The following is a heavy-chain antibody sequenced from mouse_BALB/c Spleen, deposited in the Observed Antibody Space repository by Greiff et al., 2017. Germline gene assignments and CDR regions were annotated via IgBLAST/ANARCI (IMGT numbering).Heavy chain of an antibody. D-gene: IGHD1-2*01. CDR1: GFSLTSYG. CDR3: ARELRLRYYAMDY. J-gene: IGHJ4*01. Sequence: VNVVESGPGLVAPSQSLSITCTVSGFSLTSYGVHWVRQPPGKGLEWLGVIWAGGSTNYNSALMSRLSISKDNSKSQVFLKMNSLQTDDTAMYYCARELRLRYYAMDYWGQGTSVTVSS. CDR2: IWAGGST. V-gene: IGHV2-9*02.